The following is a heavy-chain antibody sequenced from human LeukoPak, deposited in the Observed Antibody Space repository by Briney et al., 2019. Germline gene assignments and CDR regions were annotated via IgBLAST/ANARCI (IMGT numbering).Heavy chain of an antibody. J-gene: IGHJ3*02. CDR1: GGSISSSSYY. D-gene: IGHD4-17*01. V-gene: IGHV4-39*07. CDR2: IYYSGST. CDR3: ARDRTTVTGAFDI. Sequence: SETLSLTCTVSGGSISSSSYYWGWIRQPPGKGLEWIGSIYYSGSTYYNPSLKSRVTISVDTSKNQFSLKLSSVTAADTAVYYCARDRTTVTGAFDIWGQGTMVTVSS.